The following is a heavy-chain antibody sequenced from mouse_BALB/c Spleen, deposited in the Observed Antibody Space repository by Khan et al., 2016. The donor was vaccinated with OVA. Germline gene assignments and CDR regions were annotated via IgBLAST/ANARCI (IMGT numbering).Heavy chain of an antibody. CDR3: ARSPGYYGSNYFDY. D-gene: IGHD1-1*01. V-gene: IGHV5-9-3*01. CDR2: ISSGGSYT. CDR1: GFTFSSYA. J-gene: IGHJ2*01. Sequence: EVELVESGGGLVKPGGSLKLSCAASGFTFSSYAMSWVRQTPEKRLEWVATISSGGSYTYYPDSVKGRFTISRDNAKNSLYLQMRSRRSEDTAMYYCARSPGYYGSNYFDYWGQGTTLTVAS.